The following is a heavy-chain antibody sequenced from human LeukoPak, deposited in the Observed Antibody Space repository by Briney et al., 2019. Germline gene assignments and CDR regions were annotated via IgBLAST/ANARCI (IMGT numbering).Heavy chain of an antibody. CDR1: GYTFTSYG. D-gene: IGHD2-15*01. CDR3: ATRYCSGGSCPLDY. Sequence: GASVKVSCKASGYTFTSYGISWVRQAPGQGLEWMGWMNPNSGNTGYAQKFQGRVTMTRNTSISTAYMELSSLRSEDTAVYYCATRYCSGGSCPLDYWGQGTLVTVSS. V-gene: IGHV1-8*02. CDR2: MNPNSGNT. J-gene: IGHJ4*02.